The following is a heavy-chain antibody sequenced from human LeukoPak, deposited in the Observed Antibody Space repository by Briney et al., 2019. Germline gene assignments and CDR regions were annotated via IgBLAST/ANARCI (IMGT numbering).Heavy chain of an antibody. V-gene: IGHV3-7*01. J-gene: IGHJ4*02. CDR2: IIKDGSDK. CDR3: TRELWPGDY. CDR1: GFTFSDYW. D-gene: IGHD3-16*01. Sequence: RGSLRLSCEASGFTFSDYWMGWVRQAPGKGLEWVANIIKDGSDKYYVDSVKGRFTISRDNAKNSVYLQMSSLRVEDTAVYYCTRELWPGDYWGQGILVTVSS.